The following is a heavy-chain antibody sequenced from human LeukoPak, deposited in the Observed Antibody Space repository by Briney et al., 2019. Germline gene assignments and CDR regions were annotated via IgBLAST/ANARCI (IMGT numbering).Heavy chain of an antibody. CDR3: ANPPRYCSGTSCYAPFDY. CDR1: GFTFSSYA. Sequence: PGGSLRLSCAAPGFTFSSYAMSWVRQAPGKGLEWVSAISGSGGTTYYADSVKGRFTISRDNSKNTLYLQMNSLRVEDTAVYYCANPPRYCSGTSCYAPFDYWGQGTLVTVSS. CDR2: ISGSGGTT. J-gene: IGHJ4*02. V-gene: IGHV3-23*01. D-gene: IGHD2-2*01.